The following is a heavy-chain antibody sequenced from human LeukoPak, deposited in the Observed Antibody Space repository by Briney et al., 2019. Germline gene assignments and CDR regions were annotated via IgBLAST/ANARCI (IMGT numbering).Heavy chain of an antibody. V-gene: IGHV3-33*01. Sequence: GGSLRLSCTASGFTFSSCGMHWVRQAPGRGLEWVAVIWSDGSKKYHADSVKGQLTISRDNTKNMLYLQMNSLRAEDTAIYYCVSVGTASIGSYPDYWGQGTLVTVTS. CDR3: VSVGTASIGSYPDY. D-gene: IGHD3-22*01. J-gene: IGHJ4*02. CDR2: IWSDGSKK. CDR1: GFTFSSCG.